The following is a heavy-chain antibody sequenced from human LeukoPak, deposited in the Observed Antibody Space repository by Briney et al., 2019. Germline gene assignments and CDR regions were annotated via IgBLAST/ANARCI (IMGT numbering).Heavy chain of an antibody. CDR3: ARVDAGDCSGGSCFLPYFDY. CDR2: IYYSGST. V-gene: IGHV4-30-4*01. Sequence: SETLSLTCTVSGVSISSGDYYWSWIRQPPGKGLEWIGYIYYSGSTYYNPSLKSRVTISVDTSKNQFSLKLSSVTAADTAVYYCARVDAGDCSGGSCFLPYFDYWGQGTLVTVSS. J-gene: IGHJ4*02. CDR1: GVSISSGDYY. D-gene: IGHD2-15*01.